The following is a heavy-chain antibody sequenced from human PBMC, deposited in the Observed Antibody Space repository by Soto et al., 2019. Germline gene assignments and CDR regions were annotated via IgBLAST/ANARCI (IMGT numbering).Heavy chain of an antibody. D-gene: IGHD3-10*01. CDR1: GFTFSSYY. Sequence: EVQLVESGGGLVQPGGSLRLSCAVSGFTFSSYYMHWVRQTPGKGLVWVSRISNDGSSTNYADSVKGRFTISRDNSKNTLYLQMNSLRAEDTAVYFCAKAPVVGELFVEYWGQGTLVTVSS. CDR3: AKAPVVGELFVEY. CDR2: ISNDGSST. V-gene: IGHV3-74*01. J-gene: IGHJ4*02.